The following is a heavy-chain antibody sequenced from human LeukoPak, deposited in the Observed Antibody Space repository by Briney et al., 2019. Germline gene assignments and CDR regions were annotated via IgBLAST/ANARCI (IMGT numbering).Heavy chain of an antibody. CDR3: VREGNDLLSKNFDY. J-gene: IGHJ4*02. V-gene: IGHV1-2*02. CDR1: GFTFSDYY. Sequence: GASVKVSCKSSGFTFSDYYIHWVRQAPGHGLEWMGYVNPHSGVRNSPQKFQGRVTMTPDTSISAVYMELSSLTSDDTAIYYCVREGNDLLSKNFDYWGQGTLVTVSS. D-gene: IGHD2/OR15-2a*01. CDR2: VNPHSGVR.